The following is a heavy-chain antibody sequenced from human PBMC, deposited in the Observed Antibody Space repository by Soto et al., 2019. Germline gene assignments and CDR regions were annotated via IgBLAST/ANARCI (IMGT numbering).Heavy chain of an antibody. Sequence: PGESLKISCVGSGFTFSNNAMHWVRQAPGKGLEWVAFISYDSSEIFYADSAKGRFTISRDNPENTLFLHMNSPRADDTAVYYCAIARVADSPLDHWGQGVLVTVSS. CDR2: ISYDSSEI. D-gene: IGHD3-3*01. J-gene: IGHJ4*01. CDR3: AIARVADSPLDH. CDR1: GFTFSNNA. V-gene: IGHV3-30*01.